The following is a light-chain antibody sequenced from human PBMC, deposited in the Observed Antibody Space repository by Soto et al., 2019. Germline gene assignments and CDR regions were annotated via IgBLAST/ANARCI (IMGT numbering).Light chain of an antibody. J-gene: IGLJ1*01. CDR2: EVS. CDR3: SSYTSSSTRPDV. Sequence: QSALTQPASVSGSPGQSITISCTGTSSDVGAYNYVSWYQQHPGKAPKLMIYEVSNRPSGVSNRFSGSKSGNTASLTISGLQAEDEADYYCSSYTSSSTRPDVFGTGTKVTVL. V-gene: IGLV2-14*01. CDR1: SSDVGAYNY.